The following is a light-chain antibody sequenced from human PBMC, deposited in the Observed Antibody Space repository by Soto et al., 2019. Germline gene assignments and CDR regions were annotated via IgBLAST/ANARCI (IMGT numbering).Light chain of an antibody. J-gene: IGKJ4*01. CDR3: HQYDSVLRAT. CDR1: QDIRNN. Sequence: DIQMTQSPSSLSASVGDRVTITCQAGQDIRNNVNWYQQKPGKAPKVLIYGASNLETGVPSRFSGSGSGTHFTFTISSLQPEDTATYYCHQYDSVLRATFGGGTKVEIK. V-gene: IGKV1-33*01. CDR2: GAS.